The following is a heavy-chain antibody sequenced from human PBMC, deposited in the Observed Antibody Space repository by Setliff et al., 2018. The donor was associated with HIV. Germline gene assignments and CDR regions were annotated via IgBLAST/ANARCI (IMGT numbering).Heavy chain of an antibody. CDR3: ATEGREKLALFDH. CDR1: GVSMRTHY. D-gene: IGHD6-6*01. CDR2: ILYSGNA. V-gene: IGHV4-59*11. Sequence: PSETLSLTCNVSGVSMRTHYWSWVRQPPGKRLEWVGYILYSGNANYNPSFKNRVTVSLDEAKSQFSLNLKSATSADTAVYYCATEGREKLALFDHWGLGILVTVSS. J-gene: IGHJ4*02.